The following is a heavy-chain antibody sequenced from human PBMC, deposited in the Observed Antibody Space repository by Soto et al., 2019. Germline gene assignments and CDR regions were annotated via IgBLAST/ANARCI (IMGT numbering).Heavy chain of an antibody. CDR1: GFTFSNYW. CDR2: INSDGSVS. J-gene: IGHJ6*03. Sequence: ESGGGLVQPGGSLRLSCAASGFTFSNYWMYWVRQAPGKGLEWVSRINSDGSVSSHADSVKGRLTISRDNVKNTLDLHKDSLRAEDTAVYSCARGDCAGGTCYSLAGSFYYYMDVWGKGSTVTIFS. CDR3: ARGDCAGGTCYSLAGSFYYYMDV. D-gene: IGHD2-15*01. V-gene: IGHV3-74*02.